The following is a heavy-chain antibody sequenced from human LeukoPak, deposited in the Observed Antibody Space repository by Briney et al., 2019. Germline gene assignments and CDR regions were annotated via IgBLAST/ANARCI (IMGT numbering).Heavy chain of an antibody. J-gene: IGHJ4*02. Sequence: APVKVSCTAPGYTFTSYDINWVRQATGQGLEWMGWMNPNSGNTGYAQKFQGRVTMTRNTSISTAYMELSSLRSEDTAVYYCARGFRHGSGWTKDDYWGQGTLVTVSS. CDR3: ARGFRHGSGWTKDDY. V-gene: IGHV1-8*01. CDR2: MNPNSGNT. CDR1: GYTFTSYD. D-gene: IGHD6-19*01.